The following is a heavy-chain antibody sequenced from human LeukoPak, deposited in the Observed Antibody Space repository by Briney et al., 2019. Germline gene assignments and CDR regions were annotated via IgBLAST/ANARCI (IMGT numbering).Heavy chain of an antibody. J-gene: IGHJ5*02. V-gene: IGHV4-31*03. CDR1: GGSISSGGYY. Sequence: KTSETLSLTCTVSGGSISSGGYYWSWIRQHPGKGLEWIGYIYYSGSTYYNPSLKSRVTISVDTSKNQFSLKLSSVTAADTAVYYCARDSTHCSSTSCYGGVDPWGRGTLVTVSS. CDR3: ARDSTHCSSTSCYGGVDP. CDR2: IYYSGST. D-gene: IGHD2-2*01.